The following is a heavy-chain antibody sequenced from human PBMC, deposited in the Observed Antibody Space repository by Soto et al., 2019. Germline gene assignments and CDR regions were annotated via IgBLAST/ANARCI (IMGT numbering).Heavy chain of an antibody. CDR3: TRGSLEWLALLHDY. Sequence: ASVKVSCKASGYTFTSYYMHWVRQAPGQGLEWMGWLNPNSGGTHYAQKFQGRVTMTRDTSISTAYTEMSRLRSDDTAVYHCTRGSLEWLALLHDYWGEGTRVTDSS. CDR2: LNPNSGGT. V-gene: IGHV1-2*02. D-gene: IGHD3-3*01. CDR1: GYTFTSYY. J-gene: IGHJ4*02.